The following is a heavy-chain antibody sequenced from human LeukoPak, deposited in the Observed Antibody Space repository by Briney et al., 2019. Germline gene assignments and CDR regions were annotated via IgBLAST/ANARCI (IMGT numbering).Heavy chain of an antibody. Sequence: ASVKVSCKASGYTLTSYDMHWVRQAPGQRLEWMGWINAGNGNTKYSQKFQGRVTITRDTSASTAYMELSSLRSEDTAVYYCARDSVRTAMVTGVFHYWGQGTLVTVSS. CDR1: GYTLTSYD. CDR2: INAGNGNT. CDR3: ARDSVRTAMVTGVFHY. D-gene: IGHD5-18*01. J-gene: IGHJ4*02. V-gene: IGHV1-3*01.